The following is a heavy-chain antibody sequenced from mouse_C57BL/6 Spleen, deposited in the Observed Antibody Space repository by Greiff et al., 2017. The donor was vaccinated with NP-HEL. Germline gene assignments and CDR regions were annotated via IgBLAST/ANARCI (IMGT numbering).Heavy chain of an antibody. CDR2: IYPGSGNT. Sequence: QVQLKESGAELVRPGASVKLSCKASGYTFTDYYINWVKQRPGQGLEWIARIYPGSGNTYYNEKFKGKATLTAEKSSSTAYMQLSSLTSEDSAVYFCARCGYPYYYAMDYWGQGTSVTVSS. D-gene: IGHD2-2*01. CDR1: GYTFTDYY. V-gene: IGHV1-76*01. J-gene: IGHJ4*01. CDR3: ARCGYPYYYAMDY.